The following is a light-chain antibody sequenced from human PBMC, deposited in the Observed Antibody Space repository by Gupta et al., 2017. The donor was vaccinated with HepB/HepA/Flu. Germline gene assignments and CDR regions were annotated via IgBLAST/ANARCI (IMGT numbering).Light chain of an antibody. CDR2: AAS. CDR1: QSISSY. Sequence: DIQMTQSPSSLSASVGDRVTITCRASQSISSYLYWFQQKSGKAPKLLIYAASNFQRGVPSRFSGRGSGTDFTLTISSLQPEDFATYYCQQSYSSPRTFGQGTKVDLK. J-gene: IGKJ1*01. V-gene: IGKV1-39*01. CDR3: QQSYSSPRT.